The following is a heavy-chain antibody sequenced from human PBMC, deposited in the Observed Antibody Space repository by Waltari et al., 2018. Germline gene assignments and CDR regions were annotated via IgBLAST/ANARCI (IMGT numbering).Heavy chain of an antibody. V-gene: IGHV4-4*01. CDR2: VHRSGRT. J-gene: IGHJ4*02. D-gene: IGHD2-15*01. Sequence: GKGLEWIGQVHRSGRTNYNPPLESRVTVSIDTFNSQFSLEVTSATAADTALYFCARDRGRGLYLASWGRGILVTVS. CDR3: ARDRGRGLYLAS.